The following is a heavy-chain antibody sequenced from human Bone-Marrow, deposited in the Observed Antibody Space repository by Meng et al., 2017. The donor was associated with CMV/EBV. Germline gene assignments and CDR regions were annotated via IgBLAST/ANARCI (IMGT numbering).Heavy chain of an antibody. V-gene: IGHV1-18*01. CDR2: ISGDHGNT. CDR3: ARDAGNGRLTVDY. Sequence: VLLVQSGVEMKGPGASVKVSCKASGYTFNTYGISWFRQASGQGLEWMGWISGDHGNTNYAQNFQDRVSMTTDTSTSTVYMGLSSLRSDDTAVYYCARDAGNGRLTVDYWGQGTLVTVSS. D-gene: IGHD6-13*01. CDR1: GYTFNTYG. J-gene: IGHJ4*02.